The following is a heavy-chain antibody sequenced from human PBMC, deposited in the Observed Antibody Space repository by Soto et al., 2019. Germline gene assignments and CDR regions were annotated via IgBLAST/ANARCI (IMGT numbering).Heavy chain of an antibody. V-gene: IGHV1-69*12. CDR3: ARNRVRDSSGYYSIDY. D-gene: IGHD3-22*01. J-gene: IGHJ4*02. Sequence: QVQLVQSGAEVKKPGSSVKVSCKASGGTFSSYAISWVRQAPGQGLEWMGGIIPIFGTANYAQKFQGRVTITADEXTXXAYMELRSLRSEDTAVYYCARNRVRDSSGYYSIDYWGQGTLVTVSS. CDR2: IIPIFGTA. CDR1: GGTFSSYA.